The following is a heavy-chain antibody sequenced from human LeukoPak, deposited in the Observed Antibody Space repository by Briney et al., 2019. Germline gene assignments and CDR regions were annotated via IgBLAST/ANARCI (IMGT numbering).Heavy chain of an antibody. CDR3: ARDESLVRGAAFDY. J-gene: IGHJ4*02. CDR2: ISSSSNYI. D-gene: IGHD3-10*01. Sequence: GGSLRLSCAASGFTFSSYSMNWVRQAPGKGLEWVSYISSSSNYINYADSVKGRFTISRDNAKNSLYLQMNSLRAEDTAVYYSARDESLVRGAAFDYWGQGTLVTVSS. V-gene: IGHV3-21*01. CDR1: GFTFSSYS.